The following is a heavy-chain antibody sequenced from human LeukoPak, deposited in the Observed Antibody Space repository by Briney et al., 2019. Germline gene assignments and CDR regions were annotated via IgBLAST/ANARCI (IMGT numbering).Heavy chain of an antibody. Sequence: SETLSLTCTVSGGSISSYYWSWIRQPPGKGLEWIGYIYYSGSTNYNPSLKSRVTISVDTSKNQFSLKLSSVTAADTAVYYCARSPSYYDILTGYPYYFDYWGQGTLVTVSS. CDR1: GGSISSYY. D-gene: IGHD3-9*01. V-gene: IGHV4-59*12. CDR3: ARSPSYYDILTGYPYYFDY. CDR2: IYYSGST. J-gene: IGHJ4*02.